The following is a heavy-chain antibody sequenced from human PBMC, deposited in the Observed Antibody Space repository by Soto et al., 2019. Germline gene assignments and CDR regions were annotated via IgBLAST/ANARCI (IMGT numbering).Heavy chain of an antibody. D-gene: IGHD3-22*01. V-gene: IGHV1-69*13. CDR3: ATPRSGYPLHYYYGMDV. Sequence: SVKVSCKASGGTFSSYAISWVRQAPGQGLEWMGGIIPIFGTANYAQKFQGRVTITADESTSTAYMELSSLRSEDTAVYYCATPRSGYPLHYYYGMDVWGQGTTVTVSS. CDR1: GGTFSSYA. J-gene: IGHJ6*02. CDR2: IIPIFGTA.